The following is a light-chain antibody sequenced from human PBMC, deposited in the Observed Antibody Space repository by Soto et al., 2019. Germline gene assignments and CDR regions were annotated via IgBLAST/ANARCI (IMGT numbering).Light chain of an antibody. V-gene: IGKV3-15*01. Sequence: EIVMTQSPATLAVSPGERAALSCRASQSVSSNFAWYQQKPGQAPRLLIYGASSRATGTPARFSGSGSGTEFPLTISSLQSEDFAVYYCQQYNNWPYTFGLGDQAGDET. J-gene: IGKJ2*01. CDR2: GAS. CDR3: QQYNNWPYT. CDR1: QSVSSN.